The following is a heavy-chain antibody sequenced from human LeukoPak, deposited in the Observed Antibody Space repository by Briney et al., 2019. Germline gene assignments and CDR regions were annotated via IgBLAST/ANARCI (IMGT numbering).Heavy chain of an antibody. D-gene: IGHD2-2*01. Sequence: GGSLRLSCAASGFTFSSYGMHWVRQAPGKGLEWVAVIWYDGSNKYYADSVKGRFTISRDNSKNTLYLQMNSLRAEDTAVYYCARDRCSSTSCYGGGYFDYWGQGTLVTVSS. V-gene: IGHV3-33*01. J-gene: IGHJ4*02. CDR1: GFTFSSYG. CDR2: IWYDGSNK. CDR3: ARDRCSSTSCYGGGYFDY.